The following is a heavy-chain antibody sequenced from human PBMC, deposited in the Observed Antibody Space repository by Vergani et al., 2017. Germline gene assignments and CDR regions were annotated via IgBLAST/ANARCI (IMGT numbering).Heavy chain of an antibody. CDR3: ALTRSSGYFDY. CDR2: IYYSGST. V-gene: IGHV4-39*01. Sequence: QVQLQQWGAGLLKPSETLSLTCAVYGGSISSSSYYWGWIRQPPGKGLEWIGSIYYSGSTYYNPSLKSRVTISVDTSKNQFSLKLSSVTAADTAVYYCALTRSSGYFDYWGQGTLVTVSS. D-gene: IGHD3-22*01. CDR1: GGSISSSSYY. J-gene: IGHJ4*02.